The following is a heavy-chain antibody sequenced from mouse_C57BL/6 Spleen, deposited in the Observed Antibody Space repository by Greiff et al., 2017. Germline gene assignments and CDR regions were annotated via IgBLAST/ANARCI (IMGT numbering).Heavy chain of an antibody. CDR2: INPNYGTT. V-gene: IGHV1-39*01. D-gene: IGHD3-2*02. Sequence: VQLQQYGPELVKPGASVKISCKASGYSFTDYNMNWVKQSNGPSLEWIGVINPNYGTTSYNQKFKGKATLTVDQSSSTAYMQLNSLTSDDTAVYYCARWKDSSGYGYFDYWGQGTTLTVSS. J-gene: IGHJ2*01. CDR1: GYSFTDYN. CDR3: ARWKDSSGYGYFDY.